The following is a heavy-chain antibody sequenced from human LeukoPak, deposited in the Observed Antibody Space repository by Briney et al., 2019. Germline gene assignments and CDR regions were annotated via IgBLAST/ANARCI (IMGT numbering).Heavy chain of an antibody. D-gene: IGHD6-13*01. V-gene: IGHV1-69*06. Sequence: SVKVSCKAPRGTFDSYGISWVRQAPGQGLEWMGGVMAIFGGVKYGQKFQGRVTITADKSTSTAYMELSSLRSEDTAVYYCARFGLAAAAGTGYWGQGTLVTVSS. CDR2: VMAIFGGV. CDR1: RGTFDSYG. CDR3: ARFGLAAAAGTGY. J-gene: IGHJ4*02.